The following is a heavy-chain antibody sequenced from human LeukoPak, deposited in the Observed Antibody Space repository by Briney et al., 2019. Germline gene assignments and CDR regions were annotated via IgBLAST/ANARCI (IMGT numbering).Heavy chain of an antibody. CDR2: IIPIFGTA. D-gene: IGHD3-10*01. J-gene: IGHJ6*02. V-gene: IGHV1-69*13. CDR1: GGTFSSYA. CDR3: VTRRERGVQVSPYYYGMDV. Sequence: GASVKVSCKASGGTFSSYAISWVRQAPGQGLEWMGGIIPIFGTADYAQKFQGRVTITADESTSTAYMELSSLRSEDTAVYYCVTRRERGVQVSPYYYGMDVWGQGTTVTVSS.